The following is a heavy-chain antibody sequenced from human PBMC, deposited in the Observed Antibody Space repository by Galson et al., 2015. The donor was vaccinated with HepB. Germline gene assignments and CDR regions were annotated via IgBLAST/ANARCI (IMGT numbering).Heavy chain of an antibody. CDR2: ISAYNGNT. Sequence: SVKVSCKASGYTFTSYGISWVRQAPGQGLEWMGWISAYNGNTNYAQKLQGRVTMTTDTSTSTAYMELRSLRSDDTAVYYCARGKSTGQRDQLLREGFDYWGQGTLVTVSS. CDR3: ARGKSTGQRDQLLREGFDY. D-gene: IGHD2-2*01. J-gene: IGHJ4*02. V-gene: IGHV1-18*01. CDR1: GYTFTSYG.